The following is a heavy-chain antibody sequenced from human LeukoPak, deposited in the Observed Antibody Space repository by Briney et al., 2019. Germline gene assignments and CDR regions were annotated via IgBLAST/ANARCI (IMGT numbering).Heavy chain of an antibody. CDR2: IYHSGST. Sequence: SETLSLTCTVSGGSISSSSYYWGWIRQPPGKGLEWIGYIYHSGSTYYNPSLKSRVTISVDRSKNQFSLKLSSVTAADTAVYYCASSLNCSSTSCYNAVWGQGTLVTVSS. D-gene: IGHD2-2*02. CDR1: GGSISSSSYY. CDR3: ASSLNCSSTSCYNAV. J-gene: IGHJ4*02. V-gene: IGHV4-39*07.